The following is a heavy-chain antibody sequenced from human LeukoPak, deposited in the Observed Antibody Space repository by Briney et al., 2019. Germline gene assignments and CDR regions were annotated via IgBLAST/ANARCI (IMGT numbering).Heavy chain of an antibody. CDR3: ARTVKGYYDSSGHIDY. Sequence: PSETLSLTCAVSGGSISSSNWWSWVRQPPGKGLEWIGEIYHSGSTNYNPSLKSRVTISVDKSKNQFSLKLSSVTAADTAVYYCARTVKGYYDSSGHIDYWGQGTLVTVSS. CDR2: IYHSGST. CDR1: GGSISSSNW. J-gene: IGHJ4*02. V-gene: IGHV4-4*02. D-gene: IGHD3-22*01.